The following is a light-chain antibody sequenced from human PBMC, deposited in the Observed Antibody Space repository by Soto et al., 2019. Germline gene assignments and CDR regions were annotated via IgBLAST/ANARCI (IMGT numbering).Light chain of an antibody. V-gene: IGKV3-20*01. CDR3: QHYNSPYT. Sequence: EVVLTQSPGTLSLSPGERATLSCRASQSVRSIHLAWYQQKPGQAPRLLIYSASSRATGIPDRFSGSGSGTDFTLTISRLEPEDFAVYYCQHYNSPYTFGQGTKVDIK. CDR1: QSVRSIH. CDR2: SAS. J-gene: IGKJ2*01.